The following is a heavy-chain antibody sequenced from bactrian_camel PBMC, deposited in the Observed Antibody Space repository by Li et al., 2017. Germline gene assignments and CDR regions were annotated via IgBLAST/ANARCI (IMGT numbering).Heavy chain of an antibody. V-gene: IGHV3S53*01. D-gene: IGHD4*01. CDR2: IDDEGTT. Sequence: HVQLVESGGGSVQPGESLKLSCEVPKESYSSNCIGWFRQAPGKEREWVAGIDDEGTTSYSDSVKGRFVISKDSAKVTLTLQMNSLKPEDTAMYYCGADRGRLCTPSMVNPLMDYWGKGTQVTVS. J-gene: IGHJ7*01. CDR1: KESYSSNC.